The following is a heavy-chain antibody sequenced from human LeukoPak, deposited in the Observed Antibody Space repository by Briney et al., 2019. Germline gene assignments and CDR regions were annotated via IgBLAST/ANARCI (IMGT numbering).Heavy chain of an antibody. CDR1: GYTFTSYY. CDR2: INPSGGST. V-gene: IGHV1-46*01. D-gene: IGHD3-22*01. CDR3: ARAQTYYYDSSGADMDY. Sequence: ASVKVSCKASGYTFTSYYMHWVRQAPGQGLEWMGIINPSGGSTSYAQKFQGRVTMTRDTSTSTVYMELSSLSSEDTAVYYCARAQTYYYDSSGADMDYWGQGTLVTVSS. J-gene: IGHJ4*02.